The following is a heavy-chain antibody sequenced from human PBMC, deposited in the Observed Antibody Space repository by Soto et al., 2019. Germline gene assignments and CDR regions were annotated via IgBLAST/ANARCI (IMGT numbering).Heavy chain of an antibody. D-gene: IGHD1-26*01. CDR1: WASVSSNSAA. CDR3: ARDWSWEDYWYFDH. V-gene: IGHV6-1*01. Sequence: LQTLSVTCAISWASVSSNSAAWYWIRQSPSRGLEWLGRTYYRSTWYNDYAVSVKSRITIHPDTSKNQFSLQLNSVTPEDTAVYYCARDWSWEDYWYFDHWGRGTLVTVSS. CDR2: TYYRSTWYN. J-gene: IGHJ2*01.